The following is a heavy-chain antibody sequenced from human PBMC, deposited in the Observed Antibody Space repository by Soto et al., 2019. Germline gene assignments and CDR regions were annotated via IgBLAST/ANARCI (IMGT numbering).Heavy chain of an antibody. CDR3: AKRNGYGDH. V-gene: IGHV3-23*01. J-gene: IGHJ4*02. D-gene: IGHD1-1*01. CDR1: GFSLSTYG. Sequence: EVQLLESGGGLVQPGGSLRLSCTASGFSLSTYGVTWVRQAPGKGLEWVSGVSGGSGSTHYADSVKGRFTITTDNSENTAYLQMNSLRVEYTGVYYCAKRNGYGDHWGQGTLVTVS. CDR2: VSGGSGST.